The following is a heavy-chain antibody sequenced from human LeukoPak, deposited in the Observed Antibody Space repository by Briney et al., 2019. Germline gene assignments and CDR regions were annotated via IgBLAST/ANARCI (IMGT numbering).Heavy chain of an antibody. CDR1: GGSISSHY. Sequence: SETLSLTCTVSGGSISSHYWSWIRQPPGKGLEWIGYIYYSGSTNYNPPLKSRVTISVDTSKNQFSLKLSSVTAADTAVYYCAGWPTPYYYDSSGYYYSGAFDIWGQGTMVTVSS. V-gene: IGHV4-59*11. J-gene: IGHJ3*02. CDR3: AGWPTPYYYDSSGYYYSGAFDI. D-gene: IGHD3-22*01. CDR2: IYYSGST.